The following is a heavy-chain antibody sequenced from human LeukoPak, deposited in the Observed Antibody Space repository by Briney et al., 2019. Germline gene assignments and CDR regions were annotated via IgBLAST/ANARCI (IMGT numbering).Heavy chain of an antibody. J-gene: IGHJ6*03. CDR2: IGTSSTTI. CDR3: ARFAAGGSYYYYMDV. V-gene: IGHV3-48*01. D-gene: IGHD6-25*01. CDR1: GFPFSSYT. Sequence: PGGSLRLPCAPSGFPFSSYTMNWARHPPGKGLEWFSNIGTSSTTIYYADSVKGRFTISRDNAKNSLYLQMNSLRADDTAVYYCARFAAGGSYYYYMDVWGKGTTVTVSS.